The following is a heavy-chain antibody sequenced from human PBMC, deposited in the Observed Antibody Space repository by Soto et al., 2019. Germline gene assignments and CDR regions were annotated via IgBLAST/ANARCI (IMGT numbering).Heavy chain of an antibody. V-gene: IGHV3-74*01. CDR2: INSDGSST. D-gene: IGHD3-22*01. Sequence: GGSLRLSCAASRFTFSSYWMHWVRQAPGKGLVRVSRINSDGSSTSYADSVKGRFTISRDNAKNTLYLQMNSLRAEDTAVYYCARDPYDSSHRDYWGQGTLVTVSS. J-gene: IGHJ4*02. CDR3: ARDPYDSSHRDY. CDR1: RFTFSSYW.